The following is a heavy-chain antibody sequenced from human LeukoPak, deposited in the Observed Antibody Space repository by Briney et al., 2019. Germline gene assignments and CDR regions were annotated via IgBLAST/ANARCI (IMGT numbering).Heavy chain of an antibody. V-gene: IGHV4-39*01. CDR1: GVSISSSDYY. CDR2: IYYSGRT. J-gene: IGHJ3*02. CDR3: ARHRTAINRYRPYDAFDI. Sequence: SETLSLTCTVSGVSISSSDYYWGWIRQPPGKGLEWIVSIYYSGRTYYNPPLKSRVTISEDTSKNQFSLKLSSVTAADTAVYSCARHRTAINRYRPYDAFDIWGQGTMVTVSS. D-gene: IGHD3-16*02.